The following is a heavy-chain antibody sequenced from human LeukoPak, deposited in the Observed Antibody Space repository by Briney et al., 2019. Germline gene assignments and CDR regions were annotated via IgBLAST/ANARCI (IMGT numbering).Heavy chain of an antibody. Sequence: ASVEVSRKASGYTFTTYYIHWVRQAPGQGLEWMGIINPSGGSTSYAQKFQGRVTMTRDTSTSTVYMELSSLRSEDTAVYYCASYGSGTYYFDYWGQGTLVTVSS. J-gene: IGHJ4*02. D-gene: IGHD3-10*01. V-gene: IGHV1-46*01. CDR2: INPSGGST. CDR3: ASYGSGTYYFDY. CDR1: GYTFTTYY.